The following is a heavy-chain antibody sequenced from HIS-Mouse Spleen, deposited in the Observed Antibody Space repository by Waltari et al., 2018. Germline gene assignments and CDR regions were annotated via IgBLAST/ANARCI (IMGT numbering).Heavy chain of an antibody. J-gene: IGHJ2*01. Sequence: QLQLQESGPGLVKPSETLSLTCTVSGGSISSSSYYWGWVRKPPGKGLEWIGSIYYSGRTYYKPSLKSRVTISVDTSKNQFSLKLSSVTAADTAVYYCAREIPYSSSWYDWYFDLWGRGTLVTVSS. CDR1: GGSISSSSYY. CDR3: AREIPYSSSWYDWYFDL. V-gene: IGHV4-39*07. D-gene: IGHD6-13*01. CDR2: IYYSGRT.